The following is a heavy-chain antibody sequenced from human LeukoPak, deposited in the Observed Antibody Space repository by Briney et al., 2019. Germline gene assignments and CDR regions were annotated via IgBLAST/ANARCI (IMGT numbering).Heavy chain of an antibody. V-gene: IGHV3-21*01. D-gene: IGHD2-15*01. CDR3: ARSRGYCSGGSCSDNWFDP. Sequence: GGSLRLSCEASGFTFSSHSMIWVRQAPGKGLEWVSSISSSSSYIYYADSVKGRFTISRDNAKNSLYLQMNSLRAEDTAVYYCARSRGYCSGGSCSDNWFDPWGQGTLVTVSS. CDR1: GFTFSSHS. CDR2: ISSSSSYI. J-gene: IGHJ5*02.